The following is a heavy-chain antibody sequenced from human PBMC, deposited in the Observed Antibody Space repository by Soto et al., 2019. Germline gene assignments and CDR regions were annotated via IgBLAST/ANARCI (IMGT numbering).Heavy chain of an antibody. CDR3: ARLSKVSLVIA. CDR1: GFSFSDFS. V-gene: IGHV3-48*02. CDR2: ISSSSDNT. D-gene: IGHD2-21*01. Sequence: PGVSLRLSCVASGFSFSDFSMNWVRQAPGKGLQWISYISSSSDNTYYADSVKGRFTVSRDNAKNALFLQMNSLRDDDTATYYCARLSKVSLVIAWGQGARVNVSS. J-gene: IGHJ4*02.